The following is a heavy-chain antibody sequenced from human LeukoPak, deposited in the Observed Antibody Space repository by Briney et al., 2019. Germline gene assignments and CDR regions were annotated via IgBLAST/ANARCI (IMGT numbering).Heavy chain of an antibody. V-gene: IGHV4-30-4*01. CDR2: SHYSGSA. J-gene: IGHJ4*02. D-gene: IGHD2-15*01. CDR3: ARVGSCSGGSCYGGFDY. CDR1: GGSIRSGDYY. Sequence: PSETLSLTCTVCGGSIRSGDYYWSWIRQPPGKGLEWIGYSHYSGSAYYNPSLKTRVTISVDTSKNQFSLKMSSVTAADTAVYYCARVGSCSGGSCYGGFDYWGQGTLVTVSS.